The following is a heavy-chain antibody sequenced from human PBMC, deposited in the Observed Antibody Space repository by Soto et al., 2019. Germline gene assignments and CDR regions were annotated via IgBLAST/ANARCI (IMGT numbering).Heavy chain of an antibody. CDR3: ARSPDSSGYYPRWYYYGMDV. V-gene: IGHV4-4*02. D-gene: IGHD3-22*01. CDR2: IYHSGST. CDR1: WGYIRSSNW. Sequence: SQMLSLTYAVSWGYIRSSNWWSWVRQPPGKGLEWIGEIYHSGSTNYNPSLKSRVTISVDKSKNQFSLKLSSVTAADTAVYYCARSPDSSGYYPRWYYYGMDVWGQGTTVTVSS. J-gene: IGHJ6*02.